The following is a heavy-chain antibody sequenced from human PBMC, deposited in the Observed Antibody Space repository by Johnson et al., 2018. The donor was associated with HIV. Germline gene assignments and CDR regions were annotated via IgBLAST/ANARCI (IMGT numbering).Heavy chain of an antibody. J-gene: IGHJ3*02. CDR2: IAYDGSNK. D-gene: IGHD6-19*01. V-gene: IGHV3-30*18. CDR1: GFTFSSYG. CDR3: AKDGPYSSGIDASDI. Sequence: VESGGGMINSCAASGFTFSSYGMHWVRQAPGKGLEWVAVIAYDGSNKYYADSVKGRFTISRDNSENTMYLQMNSLRAEDTAVYYCAKDGPYSSGIDASDIWGQGTVVTVSS.